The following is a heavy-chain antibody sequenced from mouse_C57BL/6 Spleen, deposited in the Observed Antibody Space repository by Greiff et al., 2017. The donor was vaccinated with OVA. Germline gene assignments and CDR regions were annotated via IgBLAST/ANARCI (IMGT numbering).Heavy chain of an antibody. D-gene: IGHD1-1*01. V-gene: IGHV1-15*01. J-gene: IGHJ3*01. CDR1: GYTFTDYE. CDR3: TRLDYGSSSAWFAY. Sequence: VKVVESGAELVRPGASVTLSCKASGYTFTDYEMHWVKQTPVHGLEWIGAIDPETGGTAYNQKFKGKAILTADKSSSTAYMELRSLTSEDSAVYYCTRLDYGSSSAWFAYWGQGTLVTVSA. CDR2: IDPETGGT.